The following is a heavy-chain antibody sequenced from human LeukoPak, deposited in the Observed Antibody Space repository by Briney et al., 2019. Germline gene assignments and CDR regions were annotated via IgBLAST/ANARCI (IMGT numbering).Heavy chain of an antibody. CDR3: AKTYYYDSSLCY. V-gene: IGHV1-18*01. Sequence: ASVKVSCKASGYTFTSYGISWVRQAPGQGLEWMGWISAYNGNTNYAQKLQGRVTMTTDTSTSTAYMELSSLRSEDTAVYYCAKTYYYDSSLCYWGQGTLVTVSS. D-gene: IGHD3-22*01. CDR1: GYTFTSYG. CDR2: ISAYNGNT. J-gene: IGHJ4*02.